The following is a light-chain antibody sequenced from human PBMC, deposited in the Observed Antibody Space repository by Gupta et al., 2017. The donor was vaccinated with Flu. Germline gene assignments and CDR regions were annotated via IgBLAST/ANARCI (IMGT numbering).Light chain of an antibody. CDR2: EVS. Sequence: TISCTGTSGDVGGYNYVSLYQQHPDKAPKLMIYEVSKRPAGVANRFSGSKSGNTASLTISGLQEEDEADYYCSSYTSSSPWVFGGGTKLTVL. CDR1: SGDVGGYNY. CDR3: SSYTSSSPWV. V-gene: IGLV2-14*01. J-gene: IGLJ3*02.